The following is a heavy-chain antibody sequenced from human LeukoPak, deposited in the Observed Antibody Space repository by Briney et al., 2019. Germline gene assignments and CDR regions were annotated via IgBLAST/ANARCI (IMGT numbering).Heavy chain of an antibody. D-gene: IGHD6-13*01. CDR3: ARRPRKIAAAGTWGDAFDI. Sequence: SETLSLTCPVSGGSISSYYWSWIRQPPGKGLEWIGYIYTSGSTNYNPSLKSRVTISVDTSKNQFSLKLSSVTAADTAVYYCARRPRKIAAAGTWGDAFDIWGQGTMVTVSS. CDR1: GGSISSYY. V-gene: IGHV4-4*09. CDR2: IYTSGST. J-gene: IGHJ3*02.